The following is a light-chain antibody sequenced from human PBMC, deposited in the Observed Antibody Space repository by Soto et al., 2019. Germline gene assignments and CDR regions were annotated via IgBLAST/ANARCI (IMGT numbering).Light chain of an antibody. CDR1: QSISNR. J-gene: IGKJ1*01. Sequence: EIMMTQSPGTLSVSPGERATLSCRASQSISNRLAWYQQKPGQTPRLLIYGASTRATAIPTRFSGGGSGTEFTLTISSLQSDDLSVYYCQQYSDWPWTFGQGTKVELK. V-gene: IGKV3-15*01. CDR2: GAS. CDR3: QQYSDWPWT.